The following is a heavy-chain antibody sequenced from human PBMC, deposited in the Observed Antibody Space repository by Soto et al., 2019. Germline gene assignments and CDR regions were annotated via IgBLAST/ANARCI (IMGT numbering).Heavy chain of an antibody. D-gene: IGHD2-2*03. CDR3: VRRPLDLAIRPAAMFY. CDR2: INNEGTDT. Sequence: EVLLVESGGGIAEPGESLRISCAASGFAFGSYWMHWVRQVPGKGLVWVSRINNEGTDTDYADSVKGRFTISRDNARHTLYLQLDSLRAEDSAMYYCVRRPLDLAIRPAAMFYWGQGTLVTVSS. CDR1: GFAFGSYW. J-gene: IGHJ4*01. V-gene: IGHV3-74*01.